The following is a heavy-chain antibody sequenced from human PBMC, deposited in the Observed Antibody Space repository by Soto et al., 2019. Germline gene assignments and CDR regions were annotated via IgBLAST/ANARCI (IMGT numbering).Heavy chain of an antibody. D-gene: IGHD6-13*01. CDR1: GYTFTSYG. CDR2: ISAYNGNT. J-gene: IGHJ4*02. V-gene: IGHV1-18*01. CDR3: ESDLAVELVDY. Sequence: QVQLVQSGAEVKKPGASVKVSCKASGYTFTSYGISWVRQAPGQGLEWMGWISAYNGNTKYAQKLQSRVTMTTDTSPSPAYMEVRSLRSDDTAVYYCESDLAVELVDYWGQGTLVTVSS.